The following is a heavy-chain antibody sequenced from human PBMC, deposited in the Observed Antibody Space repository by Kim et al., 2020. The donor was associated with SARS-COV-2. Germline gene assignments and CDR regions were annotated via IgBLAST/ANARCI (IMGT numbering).Heavy chain of an antibody. CDR1: GFTFSSYS. CDR3: ARAIDGLGPLPKTFDY. Sequence: GGSLRLSCAASGFTFSSYSMNWVRQAPGKGLEWVSSISSSSSYIYYADSVKGRFTISRDNAKNSLYLQMNSLRAEDTAVYYCARAIDGLGPLPKTFDYWGQGTLVTVSS. D-gene: IGHD2-2*02. CDR2: ISSSSSYI. V-gene: IGHV3-21*01. J-gene: IGHJ4*02.